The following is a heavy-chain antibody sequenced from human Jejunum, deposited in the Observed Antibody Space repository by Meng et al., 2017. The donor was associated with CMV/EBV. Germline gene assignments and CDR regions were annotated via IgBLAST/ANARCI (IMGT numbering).Heavy chain of an antibody. J-gene: IGHJ6*02. CDR3: ARHLRDTCYYGMSV. CDR2: ISYSGET. CDR1: GGSINSGPSC. D-gene: IGHD5-18*01. V-gene: IGHV4-39*01. Sequence: GGSINSGPSCWASIRQPAGKGMEWIETISYSGETYYHPSLKSPVDISADTSKNHFSLKLSSVTAADTAVYYCARHLRDTCYYGMSVWGQGTTVTVSS.